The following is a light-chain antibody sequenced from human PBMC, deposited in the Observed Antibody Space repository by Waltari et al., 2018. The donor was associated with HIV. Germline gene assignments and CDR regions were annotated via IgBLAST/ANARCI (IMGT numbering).Light chain of an antibody. CDR2: EVS. Sequence: QSALTQPASVSGSPGQSITISCPGSTSDLGLYNFISWYQQHPGGVPKVIISEVSSRPSGVSSRFSGSKSGNTASLTISWLQTEDEADYYCTSFTSNYTVMFGGGTKVTVL. CDR1: TSDLGLYNF. J-gene: IGLJ3*02. V-gene: IGLV2-14*01. CDR3: TSFTSNYTVM.